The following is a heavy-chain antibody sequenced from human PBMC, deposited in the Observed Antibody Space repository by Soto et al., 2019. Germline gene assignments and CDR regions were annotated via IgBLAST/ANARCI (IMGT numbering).Heavy chain of an antibody. CDR2: TYYRSKWYN. V-gene: IGHV6-1*01. CDR1: GDSVSSNSAA. CDR3: APWRFAF. J-gene: IGHJ4*02. Sequence: SPTLSLTCAISGDSVSSNSAAWNWIRQSPLRGLEWLGRTYYRSKWYNDHAESVKSRITINPDTSKNQFSLQLNSVTPEDTAVYYCAPWRFAFWAQRTLVTVSS.